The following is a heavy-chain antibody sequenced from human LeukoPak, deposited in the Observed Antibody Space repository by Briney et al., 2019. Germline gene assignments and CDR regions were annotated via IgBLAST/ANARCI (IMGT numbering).Heavy chain of an antibody. J-gene: IGHJ3*02. V-gene: IGHV1-3*01. CDR2: INAGNGNT. Sequence: ASVKVSCKASGYTFTSYAMHWVRQAPGQRLERMGWINAGNGNTKYSQKFQGRVTITRDTSASTAYMELSSLRSEDTAVYYCARDPRDTAMVDDAFDIWGQGTMVTVSS. D-gene: IGHD5-18*01. CDR3: ARDPRDTAMVDDAFDI. CDR1: GYTFTSYA.